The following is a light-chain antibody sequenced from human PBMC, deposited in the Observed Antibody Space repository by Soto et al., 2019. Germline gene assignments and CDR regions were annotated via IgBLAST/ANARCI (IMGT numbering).Light chain of an antibody. CDR3: QQSGSSAWT. CDR2: GAS. J-gene: IGKJ1*01. V-gene: IGKV3-20*01. Sequence: EIVLTQSLATLSLSPGERATLSCRASQSVSSGYLAWYQQKPGQAPRLLIYGASSRAPGIPDRFTGSGSGTDFTLTISRLESEDFAVYYCQQSGSSAWTFGQGTKVEIK. CDR1: QSVSSGY.